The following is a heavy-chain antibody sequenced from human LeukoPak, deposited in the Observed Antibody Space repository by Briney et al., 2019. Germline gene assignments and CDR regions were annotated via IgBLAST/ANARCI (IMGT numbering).Heavy chain of an antibody. CDR2: INHSGST. CDR1: GGSFSGYY. J-gene: IGHJ5*02. CDR3: ARHAQQLVLVAVDWFDP. V-gene: IGHV4-34*01. D-gene: IGHD6-13*01. Sequence: SETLSLTCAVYGGSFSGYYWSWIRQPPGKGLEWIGEINHSGSTNYNPSLKSRVTISVDTSKNQFSLKLSSVTAADTAVYYCARHAQQLVLVAVDWFDPWGQGTLVTVSS.